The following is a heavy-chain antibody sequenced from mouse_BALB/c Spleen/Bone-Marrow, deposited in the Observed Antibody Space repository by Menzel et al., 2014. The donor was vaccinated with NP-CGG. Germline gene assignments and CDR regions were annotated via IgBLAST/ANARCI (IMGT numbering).Heavy chain of an antibody. CDR2: ISSGSSTI. CDR3: VRSGSSSGYFDY. D-gene: IGHD1-1*01. J-gene: IGHJ2*01. CDR1: GFTFSGFG. Sequence: EVQGVESGGGLVQPGGSRKLSCAASGFTFSGFGMHWVRQAPEKGLEWVAYISSGSSTIYYGDTVMGRFTISRDNPKNTLFLQMTSLRSEDTATYYCVRSGSSSGYFDYWGQGTTLTVSS. V-gene: IGHV5-17*02.